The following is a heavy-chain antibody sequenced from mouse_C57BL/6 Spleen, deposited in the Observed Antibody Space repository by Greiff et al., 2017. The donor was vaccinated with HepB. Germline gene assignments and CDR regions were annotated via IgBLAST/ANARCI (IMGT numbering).Heavy chain of an antibody. CDR2: ISSGSSTI. CDR1: GFTFSDYG. CDR3: ATDGFAY. Sequence: EVKVVESGGGLVKPGGSLKLSCAASGFTFSDYGMHWVRQAPEKGLEWVAYISSGSSTIYYADTVKGRFTNSRDNAKNTLFLQMTSLKSEDTAMYDCATDGFAYWGQGTLVTVSA. V-gene: IGHV5-17*01. J-gene: IGHJ3*01.